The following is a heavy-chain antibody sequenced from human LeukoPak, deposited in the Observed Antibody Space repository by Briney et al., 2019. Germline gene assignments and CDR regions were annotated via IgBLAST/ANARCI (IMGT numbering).Heavy chain of an antibody. CDR1: GFTFSSLA. J-gene: IGHJ4*02. CDR3: AKDLNQLTFDY. D-gene: IGHD2-2*01. CDR2: ISGSGGST. Sequence: GGSLRLSCAASGFTFSSLAMTWVRQAPGKGLEWVSAISGSGGSTYYADSVKGRFTISRDNSKNTLYPQMNSLRAEDTAVYYCAKDLNQLTFDYWGQGTLVTVSS. V-gene: IGHV3-23*01.